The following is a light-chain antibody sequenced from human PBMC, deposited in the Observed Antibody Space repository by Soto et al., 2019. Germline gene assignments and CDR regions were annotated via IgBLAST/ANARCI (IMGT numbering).Light chain of an antibody. Sequence: QSALTQPASVSGSPGQSITISCTGTSSDVGGYNLVSWYQLHPGKAPKLIIYEGNKRPSGVSNRFSGSKSGNTASLTISGLQAEDEADYYCCSYAGSSIPLFGGGTKLTVL. V-gene: IGLV2-23*01. J-gene: IGLJ2*01. CDR1: SSDVGGYNL. CDR3: CSYAGSSIPL. CDR2: EGN.